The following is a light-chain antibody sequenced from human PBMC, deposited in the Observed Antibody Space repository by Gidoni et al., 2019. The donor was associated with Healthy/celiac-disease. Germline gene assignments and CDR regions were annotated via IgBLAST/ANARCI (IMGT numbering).Light chain of an antibody. Sequence: DIQETQSPSTLSASVGDRVTITCRASQSISNWLDWYQQKPGSAPKILIYKASDLESGGPSRFSGSGSGTDFALTISCLQPDDFATYYCQQYSSYSYTFGQGTRLEIK. CDR2: KAS. CDR3: QQYSSYSYT. V-gene: IGKV1-5*03. CDR1: QSISNW. J-gene: IGKJ2*01.